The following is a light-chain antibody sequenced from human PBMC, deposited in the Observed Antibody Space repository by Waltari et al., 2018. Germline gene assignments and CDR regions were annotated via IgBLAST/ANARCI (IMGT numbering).Light chain of an antibody. V-gene: IGKV1-39*01. J-gene: IGKJ4*01. Sequence: SVGDRVTITCRASQSISSYLNWYQQKPGKAPKLLIYAASSLQSGVPSRFSGSGSGTDFTLTISSLQPEDFATYYCQQSYSTHPLTFGGGTKVEIK. CDR2: AAS. CDR3: QQSYSTHPLT. CDR1: QSISSY.